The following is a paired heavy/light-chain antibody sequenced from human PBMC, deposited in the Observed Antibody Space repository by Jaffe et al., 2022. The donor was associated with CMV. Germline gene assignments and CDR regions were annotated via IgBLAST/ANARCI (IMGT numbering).Heavy chain of an antibody. CDR3: ARDIWFGAGGYSYSYFYMDV. CDR2: IKPSGGST. CDR1: GYTFGSYY. D-gene: IGHD3-10*01. J-gene: IGHJ6*03. V-gene: IGHV1-46*01. Sequence: QVQLVQSGAEVKTPGASVKVSCKASGYTFGSYYMHWVRQAPGQGLEWMGMIKPSGGSTNYAQKFQGRVTMTGDTSTSTVYMELSSLRSDDTAVYYCARDIWFGAGGYSYSYFYMDVWGKGTTVSVSS.
Light chain of an antibody. J-gene: IGLJ2*01. V-gene: IGLV1-47*01. CDR2: KND. Sequence: QSVLTQPPSTSTTPGQRVTISCSGSSSNIGNNYVFWYQQLPGTAPKLLISKNDQRPSGVPDRFSGSKSGTSASLAISGLLSEDEGDYFCAAWDDSLSGLLFGGGTKLTVL. CDR1: SSNIGNNY. CDR3: AAWDDSLSGLL.